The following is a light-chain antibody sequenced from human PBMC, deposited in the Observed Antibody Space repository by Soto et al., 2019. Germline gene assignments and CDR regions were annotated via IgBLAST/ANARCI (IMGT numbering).Light chain of an antibody. V-gene: IGKV3-20*01. CDR2: GAS. J-gene: IGKJ1*01. CDR3: QQYGGSPTWT. CDR1: QSVSSGY. Sequence: EIVLTQSPNTLSLSPGERATLSCRASQSVSSGYLAWYQQKPGQAHRLLIYGASSRATGIPDRVSGSGSGTHFTEKDFTGTMSRLEPEDVAVYHCQQYGGSPTWTVGQGTKVEIK.